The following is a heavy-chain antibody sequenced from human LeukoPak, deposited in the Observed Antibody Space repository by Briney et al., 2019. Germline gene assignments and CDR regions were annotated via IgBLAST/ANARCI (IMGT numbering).Heavy chain of an antibody. CDR2: ISGSGGST. V-gene: IGHV3-23*01. CDR3: ADGSYSADY. Sequence: GGSLRLSCAASGFTFSSYAMSWVRQAPGKGLEWVSGISGSGGSTYYADSVKGRFTISRDNSKNTLYPQMNSLRAEDTAVYYCADGSYSADYWGQGTLVTVSS. CDR1: GFTFSSYA. D-gene: IGHD1-26*01. J-gene: IGHJ4*02.